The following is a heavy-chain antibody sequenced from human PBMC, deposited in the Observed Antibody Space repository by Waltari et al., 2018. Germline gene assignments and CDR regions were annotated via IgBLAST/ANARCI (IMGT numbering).Heavy chain of an antibody. CDR1: GYSFTSYW. CDR2: INAGNGNT. J-gene: IGHJ4*02. D-gene: IGHD1-26*01. V-gene: IGHV1-3*03. Sequence: VQLVQSGAEVKKPGESLKISCKGSGYSFTSYWIGWVRQMPGQRLEWMGWINAGNGNTKYSQEFQGRVTITRDTSASTAYMELSSLRSEDMAVYYCARDSGSYLGDFDYWGQGTLVTVSS. CDR3: ARDSGSYLGDFDY.